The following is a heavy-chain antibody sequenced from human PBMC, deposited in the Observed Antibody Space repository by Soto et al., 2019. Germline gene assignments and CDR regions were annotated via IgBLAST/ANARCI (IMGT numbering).Heavy chain of an antibody. D-gene: IGHD3-10*01. CDR1: GYTFTSYG. CDR2: ISAYNGNT. Sequence: ASVKVSCKASGYTFTSYGISWVRQAPGQGLEWMGWISAYNGNTNYAQKLQGRVTMTTDTSTSTAYMELRSLRSDDTAVYYCARDTTRITMVRGVILPFDYWGQGTLVTVSS. CDR3: ARDTTRITMVRGVILPFDY. V-gene: IGHV1-18*01. J-gene: IGHJ4*02.